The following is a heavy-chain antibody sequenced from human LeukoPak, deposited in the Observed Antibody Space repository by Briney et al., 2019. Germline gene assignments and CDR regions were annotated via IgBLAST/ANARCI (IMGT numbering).Heavy chain of an antibody. CDR3: ARSPTYYSDSNGYPRGFDY. J-gene: IGHJ4*02. D-gene: IGHD3-22*01. Sequence: SETLSLTCTVSGGSISPYYWTWIRQPPGKGLEWIGYIYFSGNTNYNPSLKSRVTISLHTSKNRFSLNLSSVTAADTAVYYCARSPTYYSDSNGYPRGFDYWGQGTLVTVSS. CDR2: IYFSGNT. V-gene: IGHV4-59*01. CDR1: GGSISPYY.